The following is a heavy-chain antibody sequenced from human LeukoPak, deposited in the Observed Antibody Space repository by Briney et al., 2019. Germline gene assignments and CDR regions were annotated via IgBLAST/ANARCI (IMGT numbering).Heavy chain of an antibody. J-gene: IGHJ4*01. D-gene: IGHD3-3*01. CDR3: TSPAHDFDIWSGYYSL. Sequence: GGSLRLSCTVSGFTFSDSAIHWVRHAAGKGLEWVSRIRSKTKSAETGYAASVKGRFTISRDDSKDTAYLQMNSLKPEDTGVYYCTSPAHDFDIWSGYYSLWGHGTQVTVSS. CDR2: IRSKTKSAET. CDR1: GFTFSDSA. V-gene: IGHV3-73*01.